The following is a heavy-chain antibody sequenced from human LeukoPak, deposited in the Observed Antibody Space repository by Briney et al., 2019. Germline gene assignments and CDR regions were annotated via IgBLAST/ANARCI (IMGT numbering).Heavy chain of an antibody. CDR2: ISGSSYHI. CDR3: ASGTIVGARGADN. V-gene: IGHV3-21*01. J-gene: IGHJ4*02. CDR1: GFTFSTCS. D-gene: IGHD1-26*01. Sequence: PGGSLRLSCAASGFTFSTCSMKWVRQAPGKALEWVSSISGSSYHIYYADSAKGRFTISRDNANNLLYLQMNSLRAEDTAVYYCASGTIVGARGADNWGQGTLVTVSS.